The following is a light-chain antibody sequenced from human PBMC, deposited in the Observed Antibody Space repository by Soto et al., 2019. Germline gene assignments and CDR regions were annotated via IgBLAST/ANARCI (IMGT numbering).Light chain of an antibody. J-gene: IGKJ1*01. Sequence: EIVLTQSPGTLSLSPGERVTLSCRASQSVSSSYLAWYQQKPGQAPRLLIYGASSRATGIPDRFSGSGSGTDFTLTISRLEPEDFAVYYCQQYGSSPPWTFGHGTKVEIK. CDR1: QSVSSSY. CDR3: QQYGSSPPWT. CDR2: GAS. V-gene: IGKV3-20*01.